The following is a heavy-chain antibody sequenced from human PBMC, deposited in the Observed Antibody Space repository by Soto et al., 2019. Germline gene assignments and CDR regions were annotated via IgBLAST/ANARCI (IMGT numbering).Heavy chain of an antibody. Sequence: EVQLLESGGGLVQPGGSLRLSCAASGFTFSSYAMSWVRQAPGKGLEWVSAISGSGGSTYYADSVKGRFTISRDNSKNTLYLQMNSLRAEDTAVYYCARDPHYYGSGSYRGYYYYGMDVWGQGTTVTVSS. CDR1: GFTFSSYA. D-gene: IGHD3-10*01. CDR3: ARDPHYYGSGSYRGYYYYGMDV. CDR2: ISGSGGST. V-gene: IGHV3-23*01. J-gene: IGHJ6*02.